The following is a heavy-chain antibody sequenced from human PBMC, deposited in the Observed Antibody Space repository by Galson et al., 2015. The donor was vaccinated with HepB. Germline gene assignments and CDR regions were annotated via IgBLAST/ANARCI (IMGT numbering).Heavy chain of an antibody. J-gene: IGHJ4*02. CDR1: GFTFSSYA. D-gene: IGHD6-13*01. CDR2: ISSNGGST. V-gene: IGHV3-64D*06. CDR3: VKDRELAAAMGMYYFDY. Sequence: SLRLSCAASGFTFSSYAMHWVRQAPGKGLEYVSAISSNGGSTYYADSVKGRFTISRDNSKNTLYLQMSSLRAEDTAVYYCVKDRELAAAMGMYYFDYWGQGTLVTVSS.